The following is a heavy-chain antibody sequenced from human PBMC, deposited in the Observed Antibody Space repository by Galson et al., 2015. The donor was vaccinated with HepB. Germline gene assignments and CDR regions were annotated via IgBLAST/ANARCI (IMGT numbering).Heavy chain of an antibody. D-gene: IGHD3-16*01. Sequence: SLRLSCAASGFTFSSYGMHWVRQAPGKGLEWVAVIWYDGSNKYYADSVKGRFTISRDNSKNTLYLQMNSQRAEDTAVYYCARDFMITFLADEGGLVGRDVWGQGTTVTVSS. V-gene: IGHV3-33*01. J-gene: IGHJ6*02. CDR2: IWYDGSNK. CDR3: ARDFMITFLADEGGLVGRDV. CDR1: GFTFSSYG.